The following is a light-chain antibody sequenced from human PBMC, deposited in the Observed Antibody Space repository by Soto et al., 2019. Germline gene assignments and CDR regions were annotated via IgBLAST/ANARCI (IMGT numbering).Light chain of an antibody. CDR1: QSLLLTSDNKNF. CDR2: WAS. Sequence: DIVMTQSPDSLAVSLGERATLNCTSSQSLLLTSDNKNFLAWYQQRPVQPPKLLIYWASTRESGVPGRFSGRGSRTDFSLTISSLQAEDVAVYYCQQYFRSLPHTFGQGTKLEIK. V-gene: IGKV4-1*01. CDR3: QQYFRSLPHT. J-gene: IGKJ2*01.